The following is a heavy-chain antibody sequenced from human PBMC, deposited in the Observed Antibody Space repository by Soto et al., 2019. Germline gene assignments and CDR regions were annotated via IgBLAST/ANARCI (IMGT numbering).Heavy chain of an antibody. Sequence: QVQLVQSGAEVKKPGASVKVSCKASGYTFTSYYMHWVRQAPGQGLEWMGIINPSGGSTSYAQKSQGRVTMTRDTSTSTVYMELSSLRSEDTAVYYCARVSCSGGSCPTKHVRTDAFEIWGQGTMVTVSS. D-gene: IGHD2-15*01. CDR2: INPSGGST. V-gene: IGHV1-46*01. CDR3: ARVSCSGGSCPTKHVRTDAFEI. CDR1: GYTFTSYY. J-gene: IGHJ3*02.